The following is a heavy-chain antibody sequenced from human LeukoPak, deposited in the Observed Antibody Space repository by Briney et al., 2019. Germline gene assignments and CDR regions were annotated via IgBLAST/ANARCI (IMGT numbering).Heavy chain of an antibody. CDR3: ARESYCSGGSCYRWYFDL. CDR2: ISHSGST. J-gene: IGHJ2*01. V-gene: IGHV4-30-4*01. D-gene: IGHD2-15*01. Sequence: SETLSLTCTVSSGSISSGDYYWSWIRQPPGKGLEWIGYISHSGSTYYNPSLKSRVTISVDTSKNQFSLKLSSVTAADTAVYYCARESYCSGGSCYRWYFDLWGRGTLVTVSS. CDR1: SGSISSGDYY.